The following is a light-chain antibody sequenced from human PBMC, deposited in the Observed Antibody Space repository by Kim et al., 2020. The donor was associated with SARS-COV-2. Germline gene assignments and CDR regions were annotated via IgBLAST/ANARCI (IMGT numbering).Light chain of an antibody. CDR3: SSHAGSNNFV. CDR1: SRDVGGYNY. J-gene: IGLJ1*01. CDR2: EVS. Sequence: GQSVTISCTGTSRDVGGYNYVSWYQQHPGKAPKHMIYEVSKQPSGVPDRFSGSKSGNTASLTVSGLQAEDEADYYCSSHAGSNNFVFGTGTKVTVL. V-gene: IGLV2-8*01.